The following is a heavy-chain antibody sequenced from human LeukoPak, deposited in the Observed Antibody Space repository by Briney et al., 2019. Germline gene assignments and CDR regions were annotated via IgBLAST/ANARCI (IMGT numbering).Heavy chain of an antibody. Sequence: PGRSLRLSCAASGFTFDDYAMHWVRQAPGKGLEWVSGISWNSGSIGYADSVKGRFTISRDNAKNSLYLQMNSLRAEDTALHYCAKDMSYYYDSSGLGYFDYWGQGTLVTVSS. CDR2: ISWNSGSI. D-gene: IGHD3-22*01. V-gene: IGHV3-9*01. CDR1: GFTFDDYA. J-gene: IGHJ4*02. CDR3: AKDMSYYYDSSGLGYFDY.